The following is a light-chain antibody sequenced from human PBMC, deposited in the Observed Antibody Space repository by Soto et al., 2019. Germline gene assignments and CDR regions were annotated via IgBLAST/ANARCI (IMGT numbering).Light chain of an antibody. Sequence: DIQLTQSPSTLSASVGYRVNLTCRASQGISTWLAWYQQKPGKAPKVLMSDASSLASGVLSRFSGSGSGTEFTLSVSSLQPDDFPSYYCKQYHAYPRTFGQGTKV. J-gene: IGKJ1*01. CDR3: KQYHAYPRT. V-gene: IGKV1-5*01. CDR2: DAS. CDR1: QGISTW.